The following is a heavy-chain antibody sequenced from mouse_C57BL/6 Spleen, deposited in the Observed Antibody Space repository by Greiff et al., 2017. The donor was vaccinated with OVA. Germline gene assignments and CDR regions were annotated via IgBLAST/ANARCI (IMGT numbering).Heavy chain of an antibody. CDR2: IYPGSGST. CDR1: GYTFTSYW. D-gene: IGHD3-2*02. V-gene: IGHV1-55*01. J-gene: IGHJ2*01. CDR3: ARSGGQLRFFDY. Sequence: QVQLKQPGAELVKPGASVKMSCKASGYTFTSYWITWVKQRPGQGLEWIGDIYPGSGSTNYNEKFKSKATLTVDTSSSTAYMQLSSLTSEDSAVYYCARSGGQLRFFDYWGQGTTLTVSS.